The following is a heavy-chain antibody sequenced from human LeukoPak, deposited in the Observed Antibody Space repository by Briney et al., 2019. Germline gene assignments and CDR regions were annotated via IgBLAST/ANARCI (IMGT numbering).Heavy chain of an antibody. Sequence: SETLSPTCAVYGGSFSGYYWSWIRQPPGKGLEWIGEINHSGSTNYNPSLKSRVTISVDTSKNQFSLKLSSVTAADTAVYYCARTKTHHDFWSGYYPPNYFDYWGQGTLVTVSS. CDR3: ARTKTHHDFWSGYYPPNYFDY. V-gene: IGHV4-34*01. CDR2: INHSGST. D-gene: IGHD3-3*01. CDR1: GGSFSGYY. J-gene: IGHJ4*02.